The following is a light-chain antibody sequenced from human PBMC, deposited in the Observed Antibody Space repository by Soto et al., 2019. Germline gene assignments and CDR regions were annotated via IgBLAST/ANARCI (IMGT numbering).Light chain of an antibody. CDR1: QSVSSTY. Sequence: EIVMTQSPATLSVSPGERATLSCRASQSVSSTYLAWYQQKPGQAPGLLLYGASSRATGIPDRFSGSGSGTDFTLTISRLEPEDFAVYYCQQYGSSPTFGQGTKVDIK. J-gene: IGKJ1*01. CDR3: QQYGSSPT. V-gene: IGKV3-20*01. CDR2: GAS.